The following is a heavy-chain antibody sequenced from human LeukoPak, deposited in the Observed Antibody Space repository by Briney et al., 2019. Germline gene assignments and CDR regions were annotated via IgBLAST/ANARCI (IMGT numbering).Heavy chain of an antibody. CDR2: ISGSGRTT. Sequence: GGSLRLSCVASGFTFTSYAMSWVRQAPGKGLEWVSVISGSGRTTFHAGSVKGRFTISRDNSKNTLYLQMNSLRAEDTALYFCGASADYYYYYMDVWGKGTTVTVSS. CDR1: GFTFTSYA. CDR3: GASADYYYYYMDV. V-gene: IGHV3-23*01. J-gene: IGHJ6*03.